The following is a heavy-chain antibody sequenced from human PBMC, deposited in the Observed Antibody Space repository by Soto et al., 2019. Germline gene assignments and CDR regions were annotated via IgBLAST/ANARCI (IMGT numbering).Heavy chain of an antibody. CDR1: GYTFTSYA. CDR3: ARGLGGGASRVDY. J-gene: IGHJ4*02. D-gene: IGHD2-2*01. CDR2: INAGNGNT. V-gene: IGHV1-3*05. Sequence: QVQLVQSGAEEKKPGASVKVSCKASGYTFTSYAMHWVRQAPGQRLEWMGWINAGNGNTKYSQKFQGRVTITRDTSANTTYMGLSSLGSEDTAVYYCARGLGGGASRVDYWGQGTLVTVSS.